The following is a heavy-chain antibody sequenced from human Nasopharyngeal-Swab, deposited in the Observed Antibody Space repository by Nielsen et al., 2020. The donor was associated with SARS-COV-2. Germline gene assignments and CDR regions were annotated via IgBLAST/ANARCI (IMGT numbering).Heavy chain of an antibody. Sequence: GGSLRLSCAASGLTFDDYAMHWVRQAPGKGLEWVSGISWNSGSIGYADSVKGRFTISRDNAKNSLYLQMNSLRAEDTALYYCAKDPLKFLEWFENWFDPWGQGTLVTVSS. D-gene: IGHD3-3*01. J-gene: IGHJ5*02. V-gene: IGHV3-9*01. CDR2: ISWNSGSI. CDR1: GLTFDDYA. CDR3: AKDPLKFLEWFENWFDP.